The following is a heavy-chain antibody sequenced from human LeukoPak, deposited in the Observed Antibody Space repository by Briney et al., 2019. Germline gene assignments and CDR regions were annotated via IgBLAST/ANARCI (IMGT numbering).Heavy chain of an antibody. CDR3: ARIAAAGTPPRY. Sequence: SVKVSCKASGGTFSSYAISWVRQAPGQGLEWMGGIIPIFGTANYAQKFQGRVTITADESTSTAYMELSSLRSVDTAVYYCARIAAAGTPPRYWGQGTLVTVSS. CDR2: IIPIFGTA. V-gene: IGHV1-69*01. D-gene: IGHD6-13*01. CDR1: GGTFSSYA. J-gene: IGHJ4*02.